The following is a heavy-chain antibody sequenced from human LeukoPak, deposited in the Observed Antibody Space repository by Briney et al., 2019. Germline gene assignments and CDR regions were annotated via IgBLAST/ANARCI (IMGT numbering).Heavy chain of an antibody. D-gene: IGHD6-13*01. J-gene: IGHJ4*02. CDR3: AKDGQKAAWDY. Sequence: GGSLRLSCAASGFTFSSYAMHWVRQAPGKGLEWVAVISYDGSNKYYADSVKGRFTISRDNSKNTLYLQMNSLRADDTAVYYCAKDGQKAAWDYWGQGTLVTVSS. CDR1: GFTFSSYA. CDR2: ISYDGSNK. V-gene: IGHV3-30-3*01.